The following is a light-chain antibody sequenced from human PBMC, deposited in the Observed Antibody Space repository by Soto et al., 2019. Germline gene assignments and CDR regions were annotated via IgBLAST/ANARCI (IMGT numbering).Light chain of an antibody. J-gene: IGKJ2*01. CDR1: QSISSS. Sequence: DIQMTQSPSSLSASVGDRVTITCRASQSISSSLNWYQQKPGKAPNLLIYAASTLQSGVPSRFSGSGSGTDLTLTISSLQPEDFATYYCQQSHSISSYTFGQGTKLEIK. CDR2: AAS. V-gene: IGKV1-39*01. CDR3: QQSHSISSYT.